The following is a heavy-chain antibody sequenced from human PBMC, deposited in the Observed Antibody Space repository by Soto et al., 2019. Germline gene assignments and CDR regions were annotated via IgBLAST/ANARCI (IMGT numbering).Heavy chain of an antibody. CDR2: IIPIFGPA. CDR3: VTGSIWTKVEA. V-gene: IGHV1-69*01. D-gene: IGHD6-13*01. J-gene: IGHJ5*02. CDR1: GGTLSRSA. Sequence: VQLVESGAEVKKPGSSVKVSCKDSGGTLSRSAISWVRQAPGQGLEWMGGIIPIFGPAIYAQKFRGRVSIIADESTRTAYIEMSSLRSEDTAVYYCVTGSIWTKVEAWGQGTLVTVSS.